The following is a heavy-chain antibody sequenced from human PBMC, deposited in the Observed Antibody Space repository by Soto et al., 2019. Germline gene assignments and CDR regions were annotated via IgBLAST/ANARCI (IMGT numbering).Heavy chain of an antibody. Sequence: PSETLSLTCTVADGSISSYYWRWIRQPPGKGLEWIGYIYYSGSTNYNPSPKSRVTISVDTSKNQFSLKLSSVTAADTAVYYCARHFYGSGSYLWFDPWGQGTLVTVSS. V-gene: IGHV4-59*08. D-gene: IGHD3-10*01. J-gene: IGHJ5*02. CDR2: IYYSGST. CDR1: DGSISSYY. CDR3: ARHFYGSGSYLWFDP.